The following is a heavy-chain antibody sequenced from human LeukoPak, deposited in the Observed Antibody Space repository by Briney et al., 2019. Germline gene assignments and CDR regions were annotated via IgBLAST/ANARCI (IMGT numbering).Heavy chain of an antibody. J-gene: IGHJ4*02. V-gene: IGHV3-30*04. CDR3: ARADYGYPHDY. CDR1: GFTFSSYA. CDR2: ISYDGSNK. Sequence: GGSLRLSCAASGFTFSSYAMHWVGQAPGKGLEWVAVISYDGSNKYYADSVKGRFTISRDNSKNTLYLQMNSLRVEDTAVYYCARADYGYPHDYWGQGTLVTVSS. D-gene: IGHD3-10*01.